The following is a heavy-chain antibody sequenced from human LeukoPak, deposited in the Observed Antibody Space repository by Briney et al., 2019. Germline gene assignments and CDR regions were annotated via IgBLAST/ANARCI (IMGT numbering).Heavy chain of an antibody. CDR1: GFTFSNAW. V-gene: IGHV3-15*01. Sequence: GGSLRLSCAASGFTFSNAWMSWVRQTPGKGLEWVGRIKSKTDGGTTDYAAPVKGRFTISRDDSKNTLYLQMNSLKTEDTAVYYCTTRTACVNYDSSGYYYWGQGTLVTVSS. J-gene: IGHJ4*02. CDR3: TTRTACVNYDSSGYYY. D-gene: IGHD3-22*01. CDR2: IKSKTDGGTT.